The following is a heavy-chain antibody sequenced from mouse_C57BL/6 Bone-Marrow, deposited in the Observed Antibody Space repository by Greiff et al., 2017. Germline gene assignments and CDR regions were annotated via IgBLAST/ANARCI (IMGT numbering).Heavy chain of an antibody. CDR2: IYPGDGDT. CDR3: ARSGLYGKAFAY. D-gene: IGHD2-1*01. Sequence: VQLQQSGPELVKPGASVKISCKASGYAFSSSWMNWVKQRPGKGLEWIGRIYPGDGDTNYNGTFKGKATLTADKSSSAAYMQLSSLTSEDSAVYFCARSGLYGKAFAYWGQGTLVTVSA. J-gene: IGHJ3*01. CDR1: GYAFSSSW. V-gene: IGHV1-82*01.